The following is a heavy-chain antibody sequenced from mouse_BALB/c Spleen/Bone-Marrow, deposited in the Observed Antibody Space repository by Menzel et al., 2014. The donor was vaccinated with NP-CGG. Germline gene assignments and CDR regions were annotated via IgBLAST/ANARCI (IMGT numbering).Heavy chain of an antibody. D-gene: IGHD2-1*01. V-gene: IGHV2-9*02. CDR1: GFSLTSYG. J-gene: IGHJ4*01. CDR2: IWAGGST. CDR3: AISYYGNYRAMDY. Sequence: VKLMESGPGLVAPSQSLSINCTVSGFSLTSYGVHWVRQPPGKGLEWLGVIWAGGSTNYNSALMSRLSISKDNSKSQVLLKMNSLQTDDTAMYYCAISYYGNYRAMDYWGQGNSVTVAS.